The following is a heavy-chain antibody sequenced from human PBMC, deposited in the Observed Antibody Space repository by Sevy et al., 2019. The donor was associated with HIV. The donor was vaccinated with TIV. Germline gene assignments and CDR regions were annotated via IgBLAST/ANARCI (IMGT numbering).Heavy chain of an antibody. CDR2: IYHLGST. D-gene: IGHD2-8*01. V-gene: IGHV4-31*11. J-gene: IGHJ5*02. CDR1: GGSVSSDNYY. Sequence: SETLSLTCAVSGGSVSSDNYYWTWIRQHPGKGLEWIGYIYHLGSTSSNPSLKSRVTISVDTSKNQFSLKLRSVTAAETAVYFCAGEAGYCSNGVCYTGWFDPWGQGTLVTVSS. CDR3: AGEAGYCSNGVCYTGWFDP.